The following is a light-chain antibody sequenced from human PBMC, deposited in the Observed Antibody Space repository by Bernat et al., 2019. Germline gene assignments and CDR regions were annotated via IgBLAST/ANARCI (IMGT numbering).Light chain of an antibody. CDR2: DVS. J-gene: IGLJ1*01. CDR1: SSDLGAYNY. CDR3: TSSTSPYVYV. Sequence: QSALTQPASVSGSPGQSITISCTGTSSDLGAYNYVSWYQQHPGKAPKLMSSDVSNRPSGVSYRFSGTKSVNTASLTISGLQAEDEADYYCTSSTSPYVYVFGPGTKVTVL. V-gene: IGLV2-14*03.